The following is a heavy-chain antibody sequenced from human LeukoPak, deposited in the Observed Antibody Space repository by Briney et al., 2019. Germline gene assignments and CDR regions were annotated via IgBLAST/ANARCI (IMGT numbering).Heavy chain of an antibody. CDR1: GYTFPSYG. J-gene: IGHJ3*02. D-gene: IGHD3-10*01. CDR2: ISAYNGNT. V-gene: IGHV1-18*01. CDR3: AGWTTMVRTFDI. Sequence: ASVKVSCKASGYTFPSYGISWVRQAPGQGLEWMGWISAYNGNTNYAQKLQGRVTMTRDTAITTAYMELSRLRSDDTAVYYCAGWTTMVRTFDIWGQGTMVTVSS.